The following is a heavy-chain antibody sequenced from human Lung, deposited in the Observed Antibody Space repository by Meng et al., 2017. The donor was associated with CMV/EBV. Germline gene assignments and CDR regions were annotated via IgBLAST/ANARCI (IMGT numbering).Heavy chain of an antibody. CDR2: LGAHPGDT. CDR1: DYTFTGDG. Sequence: QVQLVLSRVEVRKPGALVKVSCKASDYTFTGDGACWVRQAPGQGLSWMAWLGAHPGDTSHAPKFLGRVTVTADTATATAYMELRSLRSDDTAVYYCARGTPGRSYCDYWGLGTLVTVSS. D-gene: IGHD3-10*01. V-gene: IGHV1-18*01. J-gene: IGHJ4*02. CDR3: ARGTPGRSYCDY.